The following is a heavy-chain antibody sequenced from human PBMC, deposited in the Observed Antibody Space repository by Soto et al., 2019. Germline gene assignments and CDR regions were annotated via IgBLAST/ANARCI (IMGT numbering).Heavy chain of an antibody. J-gene: IGHJ4*02. CDR2: IYSGGST. Sequence: EVQLVESGGGLVQPGGSLRLSCAASGFTVSSNYMSWVRQAPGTGLEWVSVIYSGGSTYYADSVKCRFTISRDNSKNTLYLQMNSLRAEDTAVYYCASTLGYCSGGSCWGQGTMVSVSS. CDR3: ASTLGYCSGGSC. D-gene: IGHD2-15*01. CDR1: GFTVSSNY. V-gene: IGHV3-66*01.